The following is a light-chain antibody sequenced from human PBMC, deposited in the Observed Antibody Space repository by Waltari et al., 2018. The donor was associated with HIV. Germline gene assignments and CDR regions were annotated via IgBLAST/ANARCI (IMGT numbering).Light chain of an antibody. V-gene: IGKV3-11*01. CDR3: HQRSNWPIT. CDR1: QSVSTY. J-gene: IGKJ5*01. CDR2: GAS. Sequence: EIVLTQSPATLSLSPGERANLSCRASQSVSTYLAWYQQKPGQAPRLLIYGASTRATGIPARFSGSGSGTDFTLTISSLEPGDFGVYYCHQRSNWPITFGQGTRLEIK.